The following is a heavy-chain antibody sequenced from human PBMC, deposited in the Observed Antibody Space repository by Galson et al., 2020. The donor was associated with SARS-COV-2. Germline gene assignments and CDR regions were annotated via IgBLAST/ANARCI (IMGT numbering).Heavy chain of an antibody. V-gene: IGHV3-48*02. J-gene: IGHJ4*02. CDR2: ISSSSGTI. CDR3: ATDYDTSDYHDY. Sequence: GGTMRLSCTDSGFTFSSYSMNWVRQAPGKGLEWVSYISSSSGTIYYADSVKGRFTISRDNAKNSLYLQMNSLRDEDTAVYYCATDYDTSDYHDYWCQGTLVTVSS. D-gene: IGHD3-22*01. CDR1: GFTFSSYS.